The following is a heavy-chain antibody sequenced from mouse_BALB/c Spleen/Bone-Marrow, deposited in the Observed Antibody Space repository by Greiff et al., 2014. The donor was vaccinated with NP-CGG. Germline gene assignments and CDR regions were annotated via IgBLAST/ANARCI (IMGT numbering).Heavy chain of an antibody. CDR3: AREGLPTVVDYFDY. D-gene: IGHD1-1*01. CDR1: GYSITSDYA. J-gene: IGHJ2*01. CDR2: ISYSGST. Sequence: VQLQQSGPGLVKPSQSLSLTCTVTGYSITSDYAWNWIRQFPGNKLEWMGYISYSGSTSYNPSLKSRISITRDTSKNQFFLRLNSVTTEDTATYYCAREGLPTVVDYFDYWGQGTTLTVSS. V-gene: IGHV3-2*02.